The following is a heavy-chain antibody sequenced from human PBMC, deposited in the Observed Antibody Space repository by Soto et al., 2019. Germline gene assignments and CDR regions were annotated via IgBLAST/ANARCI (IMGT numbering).Heavy chain of an antibody. J-gene: IGHJ5*02. V-gene: IGHV1-3*01. CDR1: GYTFTSYA. Sequence: ASVKVSCKASGYTFTSYAMHWVRQAPGQRLEWMGWINAGNGNTKYSQKFQGRVTITRDTSASTAYMELSSLRSEDTAVYYCARDAAYSSSWYVFHWFDPWGQGTLVTVSS. CDR3: ARDAAYSSSWYVFHWFDP. CDR2: INAGNGNT. D-gene: IGHD6-13*01.